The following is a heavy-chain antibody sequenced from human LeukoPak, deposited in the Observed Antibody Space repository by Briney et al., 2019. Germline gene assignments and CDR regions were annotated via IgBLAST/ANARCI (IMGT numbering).Heavy chain of an antibody. CDR1: GGSISSYY. Sequence: PSETLSLTCTVSGGSISSYYWSWIRQPTGKGLEWIGYIYYSGSTNYNPSLKSRVTISVDTSKKQFSLKLSSVTAADTAVYYCARGYSGSYFADYWGQGTLVTVSS. CDR3: ARGYSGSYFADY. D-gene: IGHD1-26*01. V-gene: IGHV4-59*01. CDR2: IYYSGST. J-gene: IGHJ4*02.